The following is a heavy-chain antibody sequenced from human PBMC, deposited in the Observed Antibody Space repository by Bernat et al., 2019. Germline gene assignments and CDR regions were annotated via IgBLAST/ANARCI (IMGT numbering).Heavy chain of an antibody. J-gene: IGHJ6*02. CDR2: ISYDGSNK. Sequence: QVQLVESGGGVVQPGRSLRLSCAASGFTFSSYGMHWVRQAPGKGLEWVAVISYDGSNKYYADSVKSRFTISRDNSKNTLYLQMNSLRAEDTAVYDCAKDLKQLYYYYYGMDVWGQGTTVTVSS. CDR1: GFTFSSYG. V-gene: IGHV3-30*18. CDR3: AKDLKQLYYYYYGMDV. D-gene: IGHD6-6*01.